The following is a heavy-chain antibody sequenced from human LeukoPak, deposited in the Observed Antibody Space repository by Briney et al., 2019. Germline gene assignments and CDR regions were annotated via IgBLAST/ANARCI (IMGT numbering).Heavy chain of an antibody. CDR1: GYSFTSYW. CDR3: ARNTMVLGVYRHFDY. CDR2: IYPGDSDT. J-gene: IGHJ4*02. D-gene: IGHD3-10*01. Sequence: GESLKISCKGSGYSFTSYWIGWVRQMPGKGLEWMGIIYPGDSDTRYSPSFQGQVTISADKSISTAYLQWSSLKASDTAMYYCARNTMVLGVYRHFDYWGQGTLVTVSS. V-gene: IGHV5-51*01.